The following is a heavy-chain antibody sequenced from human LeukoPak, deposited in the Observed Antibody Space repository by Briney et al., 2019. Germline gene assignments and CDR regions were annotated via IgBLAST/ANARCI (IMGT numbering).Heavy chain of an antibody. CDR3: ARDDFWSGFNPYYYGMDV. Sequence: QPGGSLRLSCAASGFTFSSYWMSWVRQAPGKGLEWVANIKQDGSEKYYVDSVKGRFTISRDNAKNSLYQQMNSLRAEDTAVYYCARDDFWSGFNPYYYGMDVWGQGTTVTVSS. D-gene: IGHD3-3*01. J-gene: IGHJ6*02. CDR1: GFTFSSYW. CDR2: IKQDGSEK. V-gene: IGHV3-7*01.